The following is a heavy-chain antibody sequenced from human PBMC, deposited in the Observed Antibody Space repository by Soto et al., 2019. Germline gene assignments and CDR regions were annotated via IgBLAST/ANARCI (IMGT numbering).Heavy chain of an antibody. J-gene: IGHJ4*02. V-gene: IGHV1-69*02. Sequence: QVQLVQSGAEVKKPGSSVKVSCKASGGTFSSYTISWVRQTPGQGLEWMGRIIPILGIANYAQKFQGRVTITADKSTSTAYMELSSLRSEDTAVYYCASLLVRVTANSIDYWGQGTLVTVSS. CDR1: GGTFSSYT. CDR2: IIPILGIA. D-gene: IGHD2-21*02. CDR3: ASLLVRVTANSIDY.